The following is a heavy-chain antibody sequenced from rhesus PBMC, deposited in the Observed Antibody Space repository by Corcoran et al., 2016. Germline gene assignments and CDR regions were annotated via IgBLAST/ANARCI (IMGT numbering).Heavy chain of an antibody. CDR2: IYGSSGST. CDR1: GGSISDNYY. V-gene: IGHV4S9*01. J-gene: IGHJ5-1*01. CDR3: ARDVTSFGLADV. D-gene: IGHD3-3*01. Sequence: QVQLQESGPGLVKPSETLSLTCAVSGGSISDNYYWNWIRQPPGKGLEWIGNIYGSSGSTDYTPSLKRRVTISKDTSKNQFSLKLTSVTAADTAVYHCARDVTSFGLADVWGPGVLVTVSS.